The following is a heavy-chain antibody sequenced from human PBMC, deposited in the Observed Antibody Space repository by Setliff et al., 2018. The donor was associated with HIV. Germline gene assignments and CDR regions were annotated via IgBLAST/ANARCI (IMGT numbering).Heavy chain of an antibody. V-gene: IGHV4-34*12. CDR3: ARDKMEAPAGTKGYYSYYGMDV. Sequence: SETLSLTCALYGGSLTNYYWTWIRQSPEKGLEWIGEIVDSGSTNYSPSLKSRVTISLDTSKKQFSLRLNSVTAADAAVYYCARDKMEAPAGTKGYYSYYGMDVWGQGTTVTVSS. CDR1: GGSLTNYY. D-gene: IGHD2-2*01. J-gene: IGHJ6*02. CDR2: IVDSGST.